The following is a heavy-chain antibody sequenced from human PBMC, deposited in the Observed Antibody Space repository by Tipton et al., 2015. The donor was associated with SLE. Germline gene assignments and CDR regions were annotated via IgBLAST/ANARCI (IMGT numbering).Heavy chain of an antibody. CDR2: FSDGGSST. CDR3: ATNTLNVLLWFGVIDYGDY. CDR1: GFTFSNYG. V-gene: IGHV3-23*01. Sequence: SLRLSCAASGFTFSNYGMSWVRQAPGKGLEWVSDFSDGGSSTYYADSVKGRFTISRDNSKNMLYLQMNSLKPEDTAVYYCATNTLNVLLWFGVIDYGDYWGQGTLLTVSS. D-gene: IGHD3-10*01. J-gene: IGHJ4*02.